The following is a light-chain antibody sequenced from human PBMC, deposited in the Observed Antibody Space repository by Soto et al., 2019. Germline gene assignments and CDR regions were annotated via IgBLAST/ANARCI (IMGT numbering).Light chain of an antibody. Sequence: QSALTQPASVSGSPGQSITISCTGTSSDVGSYKLVSWYQQHPGKAPKLMIYEDNKRPSGVSNRFSGSKSGNTASLTISGLQADDEADYYCCSYAGSTTYVVFGGGTKLTVL. V-gene: IGLV2-23*01. CDR3: CSYAGSTTYVV. CDR1: SSDVGSYKL. J-gene: IGLJ2*01. CDR2: EDN.